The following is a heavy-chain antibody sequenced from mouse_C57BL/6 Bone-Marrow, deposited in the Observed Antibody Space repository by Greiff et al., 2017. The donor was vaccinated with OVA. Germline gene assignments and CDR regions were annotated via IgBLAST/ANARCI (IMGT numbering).Heavy chain of an antibody. CDR1: GYTFTDYE. Sequence: QVQLQQSGAELVRPGASVTLSCKASGYTFTDYEMHWVKQTPVHGLEWIGAIDPETGGTAYNQKFKGKAILTADKSSSTAYMELRSLTSEDSAVYYCTRPSTIVPSSYYALDYSGQGTSVTVSS. D-gene: IGHD2-12*01. V-gene: IGHV1-15*01. J-gene: IGHJ4*01. CDR2: IDPETGGT. CDR3: TRPSTIVPSSYYALDY.